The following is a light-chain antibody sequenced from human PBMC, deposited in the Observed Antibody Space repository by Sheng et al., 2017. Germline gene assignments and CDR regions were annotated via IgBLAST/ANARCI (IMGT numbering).Light chain of an antibody. CDR2: GAS. Sequence: EIVLTQSPGTLSLSPGERATLSCRASQSVSSGYLAWYQHKPGQTPRLLIYGASNRATGIPDRFSGSGSGTDFTLTISRLEPEDFAVYYCQQYGSSPNTFGQGTKLEIK. CDR1: QSVSSGY. V-gene: IGKV3-20*01. J-gene: IGKJ2*01. CDR3: QQYGSSPNT.